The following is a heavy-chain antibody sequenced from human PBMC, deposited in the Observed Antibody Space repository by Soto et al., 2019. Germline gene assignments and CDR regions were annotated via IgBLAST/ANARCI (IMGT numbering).Heavy chain of an antibody. Sequence: QPGGSLRLSCAASGFTFSSYGMHWVRQAPGKGLEWVAVISYDGSNKYYADSVKGRFTISRDNSKNTLYLQMNSLRAEDTAVYYCATGLSSSYYYYGMDVWGQGTTVTVSS. D-gene: IGHD2-2*01. CDR1: GFTFSSYG. CDR3: ATGLSSSYYYYGMDV. J-gene: IGHJ6*02. V-gene: IGHV3-30*03. CDR2: ISYDGSNK.